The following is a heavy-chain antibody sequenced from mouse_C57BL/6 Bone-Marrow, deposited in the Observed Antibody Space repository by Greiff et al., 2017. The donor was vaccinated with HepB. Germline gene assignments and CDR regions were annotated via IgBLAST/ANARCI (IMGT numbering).Heavy chain of an antibody. CDR1: GYTFTSYN. CDR3: ARGYGSSYGYAMDY. V-gene: IGHV1-12*01. Sequence: SGAELVRPGASVKMSCKASGYTFTSYNMPWVKQTPRQGLEWIGAIYPGNGDTSYNQKFKGKATLTVDKSSSTAYMQLSSLTSEDSAVYFCARGYGSSYGYAMDYWGQGTSVTVSS. J-gene: IGHJ4*01. D-gene: IGHD1-1*01. CDR2: IYPGNGDT.